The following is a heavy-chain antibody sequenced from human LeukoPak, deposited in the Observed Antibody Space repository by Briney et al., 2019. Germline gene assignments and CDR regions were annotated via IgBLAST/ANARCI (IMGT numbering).Heavy chain of an antibody. CDR2: IKQDGSDK. CDR1: GFTFSNAW. CDR3: AKDSSYSWFGGDSK. D-gene: IGHD3-10*01. Sequence: GGSLRLSCAASGFTFSNAWMSWVRQAPGKGLEWVANIKQDGSDKYYVDSVKGRFTISRDNSKNTLYLQMDSLRPDDTAVYYCAKDSSYSWFGGDSKWGQGTLVTVSS. J-gene: IGHJ4*02. V-gene: IGHV3-7*01.